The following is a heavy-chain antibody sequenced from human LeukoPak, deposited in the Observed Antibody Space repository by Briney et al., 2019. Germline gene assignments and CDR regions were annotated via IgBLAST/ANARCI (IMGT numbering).Heavy chain of an antibody. J-gene: IGHJ4*02. D-gene: IGHD6-13*01. CDR2: IIPIFGTA. Sequence: GASVKVSCKASGYTFTSYGISWVRQAPGQGLEWMGGIIPIFGTANYAQKFQGRVTITADESTSTAYMELSSLRSEDTAVYYCARGLSSIAAAFPYDYWGQGTLVTVSS. V-gene: IGHV1-69*13. CDR3: ARGLSSIAAAFPYDY. CDR1: GYTFTSYG.